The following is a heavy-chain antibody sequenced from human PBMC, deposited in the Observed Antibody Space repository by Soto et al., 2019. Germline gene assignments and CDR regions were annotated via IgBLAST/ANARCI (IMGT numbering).Heavy chain of an antibody. CDR2: IIPIFGTA. Sequence: QVQLVQSGAEVKKPGSSVKVSCKASGGTFSSYAISWVRQAPGQGLEWMGGIIPIFGTANYAQKFQGRVTIPAEESTSTAYMELSSVSSAATAVYYCARDPWASSGHKITLFRGLGVDVWGQGTTVTVSS. D-gene: IGHD3-10*01. J-gene: IGHJ6*02. CDR3: ARDPWASSGHKITLFRGLGVDV. CDR1: GGTFSSYA. V-gene: IGHV1-69*12.